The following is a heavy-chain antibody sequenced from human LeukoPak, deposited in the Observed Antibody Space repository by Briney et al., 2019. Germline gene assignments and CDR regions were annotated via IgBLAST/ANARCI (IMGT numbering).Heavy chain of an antibody. CDR2: INTNAGNP. CDR3: ARSGGSGSHYARYYYYYMDV. CDR1: GYTFSNYA. Sequence: ASVKVSCKASGYTFSNYAINWVRQAPGQGLEWMGWINTNAGNPTYAQGFTGRFVFSLDTSVSTAYLQISSLKAEDTAVYYCARSGGSGSHYARYYYYYMDVWGKGTTVTVSS. V-gene: IGHV7-4-1*02. J-gene: IGHJ6*03. D-gene: IGHD3-10*01.